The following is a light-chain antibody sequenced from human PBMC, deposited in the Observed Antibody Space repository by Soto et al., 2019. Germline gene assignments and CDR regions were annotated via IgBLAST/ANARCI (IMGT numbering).Light chain of an antibody. V-gene: IGKV1-5*01. CDR2: DAS. J-gene: IGKJ2*01. Sequence: DLQMTQSPSTLSASVGDRVTITCRASQSISGWLAWYQQKPGKAPKLLIYDASSLESGVPSRFSGSGSGTEFTLTISSLQPDDFATYYCQQYDSYALYTFGQGTILAIK. CDR3: QQYDSYALYT. CDR1: QSISGW.